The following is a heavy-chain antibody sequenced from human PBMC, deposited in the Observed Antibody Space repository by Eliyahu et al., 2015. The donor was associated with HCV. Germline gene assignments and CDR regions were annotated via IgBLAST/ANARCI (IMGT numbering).Heavy chain of an antibody. V-gene: IGHV3-9*01. CDR1: GFTFDDYA. Sequence: EVQLVXSGGGLVQPGRSLRLXCXASGFTFDDYAMXWXRQAPGKGLGWVSGIYWNNDRIXYADSVKGRFTISRDNAKKSLYLQMNNLRVEDTAFYYCTKDITPGGADVWGQGTTVIVS. CDR3: TKDITPGGADV. CDR2: IYWNNDRI. J-gene: IGHJ6*02. D-gene: IGHD1-26*01.